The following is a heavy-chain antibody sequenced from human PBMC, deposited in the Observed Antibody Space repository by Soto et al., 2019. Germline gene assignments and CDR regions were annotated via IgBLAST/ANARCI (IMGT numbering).Heavy chain of an antibody. CDR3: ARPSANGVLGSAFDI. D-gene: IGHD3-10*01. J-gene: IGHJ3*02. Sequence: SETLSLTCTVSGGSISSYYWSWIRQPPGKGLEWIGYIYYSGSTNYNPSLKSRVTISVDTSKNQFSLKLSSVTAADTAVYYCARPSANGVLGSAFDIWGQGTMVTVSS. V-gene: IGHV4-59*08. CDR2: IYYSGST. CDR1: GGSISSYY.